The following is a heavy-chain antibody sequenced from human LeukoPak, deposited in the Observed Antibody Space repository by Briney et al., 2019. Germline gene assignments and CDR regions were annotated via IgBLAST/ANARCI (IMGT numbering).Heavy chain of an antibody. CDR3: TRDTPGIAASVSGG. D-gene: IGHD6-13*01. Sequence: PGGSLRLSCTASGFSVSHNYMNWVRQAPGKGLEWVALIYSGGNTHYADSVKGRFTISRDNSKNTLYLQMSSLRVEDTAVYYCTRDTPGIAASVSGGWGQGTLVTVSS. J-gene: IGHJ4*02. CDR2: IYSGGNT. V-gene: IGHV3-53*01. CDR1: GFSVSHNY.